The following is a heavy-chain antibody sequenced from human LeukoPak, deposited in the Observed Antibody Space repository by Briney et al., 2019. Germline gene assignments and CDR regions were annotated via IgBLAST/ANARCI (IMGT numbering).Heavy chain of an antibody. V-gene: IGHV4-59*01. CDR3: AGSTWGYQLLFRFDP. Sequence: SETLSLTCTVSGGSISSYYWSWIRQPPGKGLEWIGYIYYSGSTNYNPSLKSRVTISVDTSKNQFSLKLSSVTAADTAVYYCAGSTWGYQLLFRFDPWGQGTLVTVSS. D-gene: IGHD2-2*01. CDR2: IYYSGST. CDR1: GGSISSYY. J-gene: IGHJ5*02.